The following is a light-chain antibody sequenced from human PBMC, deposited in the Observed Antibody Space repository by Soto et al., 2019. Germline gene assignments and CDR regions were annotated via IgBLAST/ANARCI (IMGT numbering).Light chain of an antibody. CDR2: GAS. J-gene: IGKJ1*01. CDR1: QSVSSN. Sequence: EIVMTQSPATLSVSPGERATLSCRASQSVSSNLAWYQQKPGQAPRLLIYGASTRDTGIPARFSGSGSGTEVTLTISSLQSEDFAVYYCQQYNNWPPWTFGQGTKVEIK. V-gene: IGKV3-15*01. CDR3: QQYNNWPPWT.